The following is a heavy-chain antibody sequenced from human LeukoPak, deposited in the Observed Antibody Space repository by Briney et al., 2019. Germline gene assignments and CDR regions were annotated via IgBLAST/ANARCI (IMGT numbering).Heavy chain of an antibody. D-gene: IGHD3-22*01. Sequence: GGSLRLSCAASGFTFSGHGMHWVRQAPGKGLEWVAIISYDGSTTYYADSVKGRFTISRDNSKNTLFLQMNSLRAEDTAVYYCARDQDYSDRSGYYYVFHYWGQGTLVTVSS. V-gene: IGHV3-30*03. J-gene: IGHJ4*02. CDR1: GFTFSGHG. CDR2: ISYDGSTT. CDR3: ARDQDYSDRSGYYYVFHY.